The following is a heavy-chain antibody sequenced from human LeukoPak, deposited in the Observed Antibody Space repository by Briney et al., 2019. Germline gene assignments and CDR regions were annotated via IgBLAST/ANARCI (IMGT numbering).Heavy chain of an antibody. V-gene: IGHV3-53*01. D-gene: IGHD3-10*01. Sequence: GGSLRLSCAASGFTVSSNYMSWVRQAPGKGLEWVSVIYSGGSTYYADSVKGRFTISRDDAKNTLYLQLNSLRAEDTAVYYCARETEYYGSGSYYIGYWGQGTLVTVSS. CDR3: ARETEYYGSGSYYIGY. CDR2: IYSGGST. J-gene: IGHJ4*02. CDR1: GFTVSSNY.